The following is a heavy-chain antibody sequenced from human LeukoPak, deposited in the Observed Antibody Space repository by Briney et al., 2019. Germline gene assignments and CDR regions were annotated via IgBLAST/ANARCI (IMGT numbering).Heavy chain of an antibody. CDR1: GYTFTSYD. V-gene: IGHV1-8*01. CDR3: ATHNRVYFTMVRGVTTDNYYYYSMDV. D-gene: IGHD3-10*01. CDR2: MNPNSGNT. J-gene: IGHJ6*03. Sequence: ASVKVSCKASGYTFTSYDINWVRQATGQGLEWMGWMNPNSGNTGYAQKFQGRVTITADESTSTAYMELSSLRSEDTAVYYCATHNRVYFTMVRGVTTDNYYYYSMDVWGKGTTVTISS.